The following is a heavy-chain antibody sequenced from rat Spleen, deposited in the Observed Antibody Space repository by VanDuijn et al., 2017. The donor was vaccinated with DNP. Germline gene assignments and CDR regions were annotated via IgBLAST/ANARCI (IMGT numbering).Heavy chain of an antibody. CDR3: ARWSRYFDY. J-gene: IGHJ2*01. Sequence: EVQLQESGPGLVKPSQSLSLTCSVTGYSITSNYWGWIRKFPGNKLEWMGYINNAGSTNYNPSLKSRFSITRDTSKNQFFLQLNSVTTEDTATYYCARWSRYFDYWGQGVMVTVSS. CDR2: INNAGST. CDR1: GYSITSNY. V-gene: IGHV3-1*01.